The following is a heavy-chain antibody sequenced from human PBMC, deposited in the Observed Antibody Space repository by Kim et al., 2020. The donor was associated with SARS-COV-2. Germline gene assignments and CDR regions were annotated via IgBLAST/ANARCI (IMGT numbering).Heavy chain of an antibody. CDR2: IYYSGST. V-gene: IGHV4-39*01. D-gene: IGHD6-6*01. J-gene: IGHJ2*01. Sequence: SETLSLTCTVSGGSISSSSYYWGWIRQPPGQGLEWIGSIYYSGSTYYNPSLKSRVTISVDTYKNQFSLKLSSVTAADTAVYYYASPDPRASSSPGGDWYFDLWGRGTLVTVSS. CDR1: GGSISSSSYY. CDR3: ASPDPRASSSPGGDWYFDL.